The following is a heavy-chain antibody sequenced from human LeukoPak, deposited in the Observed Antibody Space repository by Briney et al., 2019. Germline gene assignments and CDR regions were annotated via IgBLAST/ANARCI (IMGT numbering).Heavy chain of an antibody. CDR3: ARVASRGYLDY. V-gene: IGHV4-39*07. Sequence: SESLSLTRTLSRGSITSSGYYWGWIRQPPGKGLEWIVSIHYSGSTYYNPSLKSRVTISVDTSKNQFSLKLSSVTAADTAVYYCARVASRGYLDYWGQGTLVTVSS. CDR1: RGSITSSGYY. D-gene: IGHD5-12*01. CDR2: IHYSGST. J-gene: IGHJ4*02.